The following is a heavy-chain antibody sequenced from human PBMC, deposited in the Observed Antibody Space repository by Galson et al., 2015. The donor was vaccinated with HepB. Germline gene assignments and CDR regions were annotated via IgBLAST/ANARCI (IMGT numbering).Heavy chain of an antibody. J-gene: IGHJ4*02. CDR2: ISAYNGNT. CDR1: GYTFTSYG. D-gene: IGHD6-19*01. CDR3: ARSTSRAGYSSGSWGYYFDY. V-gene: IGHV1-18*04. Sequence: SVKVSCKASGYTFTSYGISWVRQAPGQGLEWMGWISAYNGNTNYAQKLQGRVTMTTDTSTSTAYMELRSLRSDDTAVYYCARSTSRAGYSSGSWGYYFDYWGQGTLVTVSS.